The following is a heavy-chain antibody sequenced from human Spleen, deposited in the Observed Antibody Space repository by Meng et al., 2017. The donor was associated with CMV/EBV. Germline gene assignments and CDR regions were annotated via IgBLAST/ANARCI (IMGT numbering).Heavy chain of an antibody. V-gene: IGHV1-46*01. CDR2: IDAHSGGR. CDR3: ARDASSEDISWWLDS. Sequence: GYSFSNHYIHWVRQTPGQGLEWMGMIDAHSGGRKYAQKLQGRLTVTRDTSTSTVHMELSSLRSEDTAVYYCARDASSEDISWWLDSWGQGTLVTVSS. CDR1: GYSFSNHY. D-gene: IGHD2-15*01. J-gene: IGHJ5*01.